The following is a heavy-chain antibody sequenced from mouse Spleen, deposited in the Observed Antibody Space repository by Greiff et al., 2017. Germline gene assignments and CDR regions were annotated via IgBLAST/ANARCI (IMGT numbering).Heavy chain of an antibody. V-gene: IGHV1-69*02. Sequence: QVQLKQPGAELVKPGAPVKLSCKASGYTFTSYWMNWVKQRPGRGLEWIGRIDPSDSETHYNQKFKDKATLTVDKSSSTAYIQLSSLTSEDSAVYYCARGAYGGYFDVWGAGTTVTVSS. D-gene: IGHD1-1*01. J-gene: IGHJ1*01. CDR2: IDPSDSET. CDR3: ARGAYGGYFDV. CDR1: GYTFTSYW.